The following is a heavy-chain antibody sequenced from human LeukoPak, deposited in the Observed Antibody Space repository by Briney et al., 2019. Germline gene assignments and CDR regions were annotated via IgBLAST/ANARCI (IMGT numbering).Heavy chain of an antibody. CDR1: GGSISSYY. D-gene: IGHD6-13*01. CDR2: IYYSGST. CDR3: ARDIAAAGYFDY. Sequence: SETLSLTCTVSGGSISSYYWSWIRQPPGKGLEWIGYIYYSGSTNYNPSLKSRVTISVDTSKNQYSLKLSSVTAADTAVYYCARDIAAAGYFDYWGQGTLVTVSS. J-gene: IGHJ4*02. V-gene: IGHV4-59*01.